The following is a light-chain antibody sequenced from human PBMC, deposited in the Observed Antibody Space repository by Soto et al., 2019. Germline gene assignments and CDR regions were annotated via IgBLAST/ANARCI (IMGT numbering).Light chain of an antibody. CDR1: QSVSSY. J-gene: IGKJ1*01. Sequence: EIVLTQSPATLSLSPGERATLSCRASQSVSSYLAWYQQKPGQAPRLLIYDASNRATDIPARFSGSGSGTDFTLTISSLESEDCALYYCQQRGNWPWTFGQGTKVEIK. CDR3: QQRGNWPWT. V-gene: IGKV3-11*01. CDR2: DAS.